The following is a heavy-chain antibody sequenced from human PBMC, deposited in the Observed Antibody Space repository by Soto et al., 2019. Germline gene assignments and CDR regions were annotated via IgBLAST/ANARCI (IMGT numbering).Heavy chain of an antibody. CDR2: ISYDGSNK. D-gene: IGHD3-16*01. CDR1: GFTFSSYG. J-gene: IGHJ4*02. CDR3: ATDRGYVGAYVLGGPTD. Sequence: GGSLRLSCAASGFTFSSYGMHWVRQAPGKGLEWVAVISYDGSNKYYADSVKGRFTISRDNSKNTLYLQMNSLRAEDTAVYYCATDRGYVGAYVLGGPTDWGQGTLVTVSS. V-gene: IGHV3-30*03.